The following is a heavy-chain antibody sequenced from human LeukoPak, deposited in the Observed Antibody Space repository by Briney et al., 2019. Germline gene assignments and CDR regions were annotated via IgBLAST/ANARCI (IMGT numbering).Heavy chain of an antibody. V-gene: IGHV4-30-2*01. CDR3: ARGVDFWSGLDY. J-gene: IGHJ4*02. D-gene: IGHD3-3*01. CDR1: GGSISSGGYY. Sequence: PSETLSLTCTVSGGSISSGGYYWSWIRQPPGKGLEWIGYIYHSGSTYYNPSLKSRVTISVDRSKNQFSLKLSSVTAADTAVYYCARGVDFWSGLDYWGQGTLVTVSS. CDR2: IYHSGST.